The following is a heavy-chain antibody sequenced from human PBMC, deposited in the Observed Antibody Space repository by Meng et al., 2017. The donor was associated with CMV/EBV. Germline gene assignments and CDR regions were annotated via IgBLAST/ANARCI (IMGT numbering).Heavy chain of an antibody. Sequence: GSLRLSCTVSGGSISSSSYYWGWIRQPPGKGLEWIGSIYYSGSTYYNPSLKSRVTISVDTSKNQFSLKLSSVTAADTAVYYCARRGGSPYWYFDLWGRGTLVTVSS. CDR2: IYYSGST. CDR3: ARRGGSPYWYFDL. V-gene: IGHV4-39*07. J-gene: IGHJ2*01. CDR1: GGSISSSSYY. D-gene: IGHD3-16*01.